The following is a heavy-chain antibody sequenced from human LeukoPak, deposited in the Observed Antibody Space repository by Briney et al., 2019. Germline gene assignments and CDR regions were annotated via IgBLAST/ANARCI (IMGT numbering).Heavy chain of an antibody. CDR1: GDSVSSNSAA. CDR2: TYYRSKWYN. Sequence: SQTLSLTCAISGDSVSSNSAAWNWIRQSPSRGLEWLGRTYYRSKWYNDYAVSVKSRITINPDTSKNQFSLQLNSVTPEDTAVYYCARSTDGIAAAGGNSIFDYWGQGTLVTVSS. D-gene: IGHD6-13*01. V-gene: IGHV6-1*01. CDR3: ARSTDGIAAAGGNSIFDY. J-gene: IGHJ4*02.